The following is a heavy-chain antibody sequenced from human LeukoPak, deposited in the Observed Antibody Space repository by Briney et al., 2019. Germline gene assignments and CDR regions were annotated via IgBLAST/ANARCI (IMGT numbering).Heavy chain of an antibody. CDR1: GGTFSSYA. J-gene: IGHJ6*02. Sequence: ASVKVSRKAAGGTFSSYAISWVRQAPGQGLEWRGRIIPIFGIANYAQKFQSRVTITADQSTSTAYMELSSPRSEDTAVYSCARRGDGYDPDNYGMDVWGQGTTVTVSS. CDR2: IIPIFGIA. CDR3: ARRGDGYDPDNYGMDV. D-gene: IGHD5-24*01. V-gene: IGHV1-69*04.